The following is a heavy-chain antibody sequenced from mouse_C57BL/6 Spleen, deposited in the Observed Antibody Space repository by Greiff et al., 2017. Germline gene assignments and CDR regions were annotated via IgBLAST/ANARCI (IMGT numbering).Heavy chain of an antibody. CDR2: ISSGSSTI. V-gene: IGHV5-17*01. Sequence: EVMLVESGGGLVKPGGSLKISCAASGFTFSDYGMHWVRQAPEKGLEWVAYISSGSSTIYYADTVKGRFTISRDNAKNTLFLQMTSLRSEETAMYYCAREDFDYWGQGTTLTVSS. CDR1: GFTFSDYG. CDR3: AREDFDY. J-gene: IGHJ2*01.